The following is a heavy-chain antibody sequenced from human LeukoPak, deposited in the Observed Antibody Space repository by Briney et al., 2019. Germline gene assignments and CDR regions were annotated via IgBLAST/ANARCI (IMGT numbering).Heavy chain of an antibody. J-gene: IGHJ4*02. Sequence: GGSLRLSCAASGFTFSSYSMNWVRQAPGKGLEWVSSISSNSSYIYYADSVKGRFTISRDNAKNSLYLQMNSLRAEDTAVYYCASDYYDSSGYYYALSYFDYWGQGTLVTVSS. D-gene: IGHD3-22*01. CDR2: ISSNSSYI. V-gene: IGHV3-21*01. CDR1: GFTFSSYS. CDR3: ASDYYDSSGYYYALSYFDY.